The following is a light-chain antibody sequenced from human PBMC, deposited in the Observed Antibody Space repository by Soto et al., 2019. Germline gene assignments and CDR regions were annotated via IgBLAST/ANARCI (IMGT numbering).Light chain of an antibody. CDR3: QQRSNWPST. CDR2: DAS. CDR1: QSVSSY. V-gene: IGKV3-11*01. J-gene: IGKJ4*01. Sequence: EIVLTQSPATLSLSPGERAALSCRASQSVSSYSAWYQQKPGQAPSLLIYDASKRAPGIPARFTGSGSGTDFTLTIRSLEPEDFAVYFCQQRSNWPSTFGGGTKV.